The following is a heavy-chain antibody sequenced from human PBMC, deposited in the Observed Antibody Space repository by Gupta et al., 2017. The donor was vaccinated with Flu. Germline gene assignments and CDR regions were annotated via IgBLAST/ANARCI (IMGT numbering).Heavy chain of an antibody. J-gene: IGHJ4*02. D-gene: IGHD6-19*01. Sequence: VRQAPVKGLEWVSYMNSDGKSIYYADSVKGRFTISRDDAKNSVSLQMNSLKAEDTAVYYCATGGSDGWDFDFRGQGTLVSVSS. V-gene: IGHV3-48*01. CDR3: ATGGSDGWDFDF. CDR2: MNSDGKSI.